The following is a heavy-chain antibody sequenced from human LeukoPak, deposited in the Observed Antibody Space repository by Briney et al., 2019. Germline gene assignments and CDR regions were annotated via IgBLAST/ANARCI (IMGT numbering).Heavy chain of an antibody. CDR3: ARQVSVAVAGTDY. CDR2: IYPGDSDT. CDR1: GYSFTSYW. Sequence: GESLKISCKGSGYSFTSYWIGWVRQMPGKGLEWMGIIYPGDSDTRYSPSFQGQVTISADKSISTAYLQWNSLKASDTAMYYCARQVSVAVAGTDYWGQGTLVTVSS. D-gene: IGHD6-19*01. J-gene: IGHJ4*02. V-gene: IGHV5-51*01.